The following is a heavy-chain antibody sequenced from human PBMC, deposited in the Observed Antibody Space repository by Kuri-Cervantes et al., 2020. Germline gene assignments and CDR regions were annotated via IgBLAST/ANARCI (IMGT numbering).Heavy chain of an antibody. D-gene: IGHD6-19*01. Sequence: SETLSLTCTVSGGSVSSGSYYWSWIRQPPGKGLEWFGYIYYSGSTNYNPSLKSRVTISIDTSKDQFSLKVRSMTAADTAVYYCARRRSSGWFGFDSWGQGALVTVSS. CDR1: GGSVSSGSYY. J-gene: IGHJ4*02. CDR2: IYYSGST. CDR3: ARRRSSGWFGFDS. V-gene: IGHV4-61*01.